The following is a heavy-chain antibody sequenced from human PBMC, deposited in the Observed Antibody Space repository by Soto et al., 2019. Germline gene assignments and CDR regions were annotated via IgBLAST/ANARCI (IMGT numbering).Heavy chain of an antibody. D-gene: IGHD1-1*01. CDR1: GFTFSNHW. J-gene: IGHJ4*02. Sequence: EVQLVESGGGLVQPGESLRLSCEASGFTFSNHWMHRVRQAPGKGPVWVARIKTDGSTTNYADYVKGRFTVSRDNAKNTLFLQMNSLRVEDTAVYYCARNWNGVDYWGQGTLVTVSS. CDR2: IKTDGSTT. V-gene: IGHV3-74*01. CDR3: ARNWNGVDY.